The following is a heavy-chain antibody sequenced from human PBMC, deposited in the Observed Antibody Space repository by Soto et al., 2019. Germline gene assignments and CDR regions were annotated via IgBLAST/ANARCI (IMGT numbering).Heavy chain of an antibody. J-gene: IGHJ6*03. Sequence: SQTLSLTCTVSGGSIRSYYWSWIRQPPGKGLEWIGYIYYSGSTNYNPSLKSRVTISVDTSKNQFSLKLSSVTAADTAVYYCARHGDVVVPAAINYYYYYMDVWGKGTTVTVSS. D-gene: IGHD2-2*01. CDR3: ARHGDVVVPAAINYYYYYMDV. V-gene: IGHV4-59*08. CDR2: IYYSGST. CDR1: GGSIRSYY.